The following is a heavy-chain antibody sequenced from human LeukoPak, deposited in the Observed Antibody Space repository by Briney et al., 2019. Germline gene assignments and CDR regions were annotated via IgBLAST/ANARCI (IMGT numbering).Heavy chain of an antibody. V-gene: IGHV1-8*03. Sequence: ASVTVSCKASGYTFTTYEIHWVRQAPGQGLEWMGWMNPNSGNTGYVQNFQGRVTITRTTSINTAYMELSSLRSEDTAVYYCARGASRFFDYWGQGTLVTVSS. CDR3: ARGASRFFDY. CDR2: MNPNSGNT. J-gene: IGHJ4*02. CDR1: GYTFTTYE.